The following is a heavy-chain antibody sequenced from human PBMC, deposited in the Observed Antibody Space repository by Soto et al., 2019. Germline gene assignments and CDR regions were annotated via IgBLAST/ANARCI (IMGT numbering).Heavy chain of an antibody. CDR3: ARRGAMVHWNWFDP. D-gene: IGHD5-18*01. CDR1: GGSISSYY. Sequence: SETLSLTCTVSGGSISSYYWSWIRQPPGKGLEWIGEINHSGSTNYNPSLKSRVTISVDTSKNQFSLKLSSVTAADTAVYYCARRGAMVHWNWFDPWGQGTLVTVSS. J-gene: IGHJ5*02. V-gene: IGHV4-34*01. CDR2: INHSGST.